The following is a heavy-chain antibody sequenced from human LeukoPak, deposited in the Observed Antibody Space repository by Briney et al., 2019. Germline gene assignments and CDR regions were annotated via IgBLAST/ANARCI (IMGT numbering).Heavy chain of an antibody. Sequence: ASVKVSCKASGYTFTSYYMHWVRQAPAQGLEWMGIINPSYGSTNYAQKFQGRVTMTRDRSKSTAYMELRSLRFDDTAVYYCASVPITTGGEYFQHWGQGTLLTVSS. CDR3: ASVPITTGGEYFQH. V-gene: IGHV1-46*01. CDR1: GYTFTSYY. CDR2: INPSYGST. D-gene: IGHD7-27*01. J-gene: IGHJ1*01.